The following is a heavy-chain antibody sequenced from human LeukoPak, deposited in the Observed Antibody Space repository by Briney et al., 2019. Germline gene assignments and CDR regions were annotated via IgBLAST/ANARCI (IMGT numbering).Heavy chain of an antibody. CDR3: ARGARANWFDP. CDR2: IYYSGST. Sequence: ASETLSLTCTVSGGSISRYYWSWIRQPPGKGLEWIGYIYYSGSTNYNPSLKSRVTISVDTSKNQFSLKLSSVTAADTAVYYCARGARANWFDPWGQGTLVTVSS. V-gene: IGHV4-59*01. J-gene: IGHJ5*02. CDR1: GGSISRYY.